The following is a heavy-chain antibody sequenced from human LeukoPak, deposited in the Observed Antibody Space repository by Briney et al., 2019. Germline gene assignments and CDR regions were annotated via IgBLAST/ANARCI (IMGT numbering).Heavy chain of an antibody. J-gene: IGHJ4*02. CDR2: ISGSAART. Sequence: GGSLRLSCAASGFTFNTYAMIWPREARGKGLEWVSSISGSAARTYYAHSVKGRFTISRDSYKNTLYLQMNRLRAEDTAIYYCARSVRIAANVWGQGTLVTVSS. CDR1: GFTFNTYA. V-gene: IGHV3-23*01. CDR3: ARSVRIAANV. D-gene: IGHD6-13*01.